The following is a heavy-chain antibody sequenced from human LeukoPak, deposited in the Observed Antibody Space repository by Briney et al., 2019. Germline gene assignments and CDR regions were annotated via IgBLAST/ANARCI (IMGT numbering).Heavy chain of an antibody. CDR1: GGSISSGGYS. D-gene: IGHD2-21*02. CDR2: IYHSGST. Sequence: SETLSLTCAVSGGSISSGGYSWSWIRQLPGKGLEWVGYIYHSGSTYYNPSLKSRVTISVDRSKNQFSLKLSSVTAADTAVYYCARASLAYCGGDCYYYWYFDLWGRGTLVTVSS. CDR3: ARASLAYCGGDCYYYWYFDL. V-gene: IGHV4-30-2*01. J-gene: IGHJ2*01.